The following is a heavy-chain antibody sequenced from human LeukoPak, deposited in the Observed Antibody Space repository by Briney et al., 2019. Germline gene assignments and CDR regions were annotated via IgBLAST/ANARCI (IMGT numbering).Heavy chain of an antibody. CDR3: ARATLKAGNDAFDI. CDR1: GGSISSYY. CDR2: IYYSGST. D-gene: IGHD5-12*01. Sequence: SETLSLTCTVSGGSISSYYWRWIRQPPGKGLERIGYIYYSGSTNYNPSLKSRVTISVDTSKNQFSLKLSSVTAADTAVYYCARATLKAGNDAFDIWGQGTMVTVSS. V-gene: IGHV4-59*01. J-gene: IGHJ3*02.